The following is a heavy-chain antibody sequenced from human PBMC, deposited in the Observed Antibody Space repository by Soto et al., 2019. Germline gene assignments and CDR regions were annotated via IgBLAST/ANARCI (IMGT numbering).Heavy chain of an antibody. Sequence: ASVKVSCKASGYTFTGYYMHWVRQAPGQGLEWMGWISAYNGNTNYAQKLQGRVTMTTDTSTSTAYMELRSLRSDDTAVYYCARDREVAWWFDPWGQGTLVTVSS. CDR2: ISAYNGNT. V-gene: IGHV1-18*04. D-gene: IGHD3-10*01. CDR1: GYTFTGYY. CDR3: ARDREVAWWFDP. J-gene: IGHJ5*02.